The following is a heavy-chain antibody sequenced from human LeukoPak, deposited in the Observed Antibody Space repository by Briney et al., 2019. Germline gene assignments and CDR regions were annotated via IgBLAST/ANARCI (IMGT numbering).Heavy chain of an antibody. CDR3: AKGTSFVTTFGGLIADY. CDR1: GFTFSNYA. D-gene: IGHD3-16*02. CDR2: ISGSGVST. V-gene: IGHV3-23*01. Sequence: GGSLRLSCAASGFTFSNYAMSWVRQAPGKGLEWVSGISGSGVSTDYADSVKGRFTISRDNSKNTLYLQMNTLGAEDTAIYYCAKGTSFVTTFGGLIADYWGQGTLVTVSS. J-gene: IGHJ4*02.